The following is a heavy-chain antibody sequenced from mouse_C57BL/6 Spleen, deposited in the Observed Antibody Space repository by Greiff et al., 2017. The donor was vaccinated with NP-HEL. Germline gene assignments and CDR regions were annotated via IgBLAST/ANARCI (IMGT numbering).Heavy chain of an antibody. J-gene: IGHJ3*01. Sequence: QVQLQQPGAELVKPGASVKMSCKASGYTFTSYWITWVKQRPGQGLEWIGDIYPGSGSTNYNEKLKSKATLTVDTSSSTAYMQLSSLTSEDSAVYYCAREDYSNYPFAYWGQGTLVTVSA. V-gene: IGHV1-55*01. CDR2: IYPGSGST. CDR3: AREDYSNYPFAY. CDR1: GYTFTSYW. D-gene: IGHD2-5*01.